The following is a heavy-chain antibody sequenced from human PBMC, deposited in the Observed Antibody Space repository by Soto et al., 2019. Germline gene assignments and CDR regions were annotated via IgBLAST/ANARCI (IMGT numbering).Heavy chain of an antibody. CDR3: ARDGGDCGYRLTYYYYIGMDV. D-gene: IGHD2-21*02. Sequence: ASVKVSCKASGYAFSSYAMHWVRQAPGQRLEWMGWINIGSGNTEYSQNFQDRITITRDTSASTVYMELSSLRSGDTAVYYCARDGGDCGYRLTYYYYIGMDVWGQGTTVTSP. J-gene: IGHJ6*02. V-gene: IGHV1-3*04. CDR1: GYAFSSYA. CDR2: INIGSGNT.